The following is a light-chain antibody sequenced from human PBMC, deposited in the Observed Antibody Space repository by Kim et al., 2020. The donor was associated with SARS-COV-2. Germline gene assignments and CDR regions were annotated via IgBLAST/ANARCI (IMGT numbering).Light chain of an antibody. CDR2: GKN. J-gene: IGLJ1*01. V-gene: IGLV3-19*01. Sequence: AVGQTVRITRQGDSLRSYYASWYQQKPGQAPVLVIYGKNNRPSGIPDRFSGSSSGNTASLTITGAQAEDEADYYCNSRDSSGNHLVFGTGTKVTVL. CDR3: NSRDSSGNHLV. CDR1: SLRSYY.